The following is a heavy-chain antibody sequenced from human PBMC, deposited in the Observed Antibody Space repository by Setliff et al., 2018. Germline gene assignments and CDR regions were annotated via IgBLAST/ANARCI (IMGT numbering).Heavy chain of an antibody. D-gene: IGHD3-22*01. Sequence: GASVKVSCKASGYTLTSYGVTWVRQAPGQGLEWMGWISNRNGETNYAQMFQGRFTMTTDTSTSTAYMELRSLRPDDTAVYYCARINFYVSSGYYYASDNWGQGTLVTVSS. J-gene: IGHJ4*02. CDR1: GYTLTSYG. CDR2: ISNRNGET. V-gene: IGHV1-18*01. CDR3: ARINFYVSSGYYYASDN.